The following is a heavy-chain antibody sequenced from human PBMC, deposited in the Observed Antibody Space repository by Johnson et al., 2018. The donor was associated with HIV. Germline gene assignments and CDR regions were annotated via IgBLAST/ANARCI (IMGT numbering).Heavy chain of an antibody. CDR1: GFTFSSYA. J-gene: IGHJ3*02. Sequence: QMQLVESGGGVVQPGRSLRLSCAASGFTFSSYAMHWVRQAPGKGLEWVSVIYSGDTTYYADSVKGRFTISRDTAKNSLYLQMNSLRAEDTAVYYCARDFSSSSNAFDIWGQGTMVTVSS. CDR3: ARDFSSSSNAFDI. D-gene: IGHD6-6*01. V-gene: IGHV3-NL1*01. CDR2: IYSGDTT.